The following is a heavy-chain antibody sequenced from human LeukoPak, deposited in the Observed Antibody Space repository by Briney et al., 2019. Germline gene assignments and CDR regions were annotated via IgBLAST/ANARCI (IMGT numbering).Heavy chain of an antibody. V-gene: IGHV1-69*05. CDR2: IIPIFGTA. J-gene: IGHJ3*02. D-gene: IGHD6-19*01. Sequence: SVKVSCKASGGTFSGYAISWVRQAPGQGHGWMGRIIPIFGTANYAQKFQGRVTITTDESTSTAYMELSSLRSEDTAVYYCARSEYSSGWVLGEVDAFDIWGQGTMVTVSS. CDR1: GGTFSGYA. CDR3: ARSEYSSGWVLGEVDAFDI.